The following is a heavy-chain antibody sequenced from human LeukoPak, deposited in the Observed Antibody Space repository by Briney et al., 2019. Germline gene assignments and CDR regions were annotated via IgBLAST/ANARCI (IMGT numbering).Heavy chain of an antibody. D-gene: IGHD6-19*01. CDR3: ARGYSGYSSGWYSG. J-gene: IGHJ4*02. CDR1: GFTFDDYG. CDR2: INSDGSTT. Sequence: GGSLRLSCAASGFTFDDYGMSWVRQAPGKGLEWVSGINSDGSTTTYADSVKGRFTISRDNAKNTVSLQMNSLRAEDTAVYYCARGYSGYSSGWYSGWGQGTLVTVSS. V-gene: IGHV3-74*01.